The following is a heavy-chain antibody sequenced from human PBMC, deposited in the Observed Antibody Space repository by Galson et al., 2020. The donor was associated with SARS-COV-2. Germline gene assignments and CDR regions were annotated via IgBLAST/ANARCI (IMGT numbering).Heavy chain of an antibody. V-gene: IGHV1-69*13. CDR1: GGTFSSYA. D-gene: IGHD2-2*01. Sequence: SVKVSCKASGGTFSSYAISWVRQAPGQGLEWMGGIIPILGTANYAQKFQGRVTITADGSTSTAYMELRSLRSEDTAVYYCAGRAFRTGSTFYYYMDVWGKGTTVTVSS. J-gene: IGHJ6*03. CDR2: IIPILGTA. CDR3: AGRAFRTGSTFYYYMDV.